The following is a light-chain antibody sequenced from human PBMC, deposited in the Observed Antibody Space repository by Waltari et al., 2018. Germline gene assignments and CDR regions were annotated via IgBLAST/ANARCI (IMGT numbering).Light chain of an antibody. CDR2: WAS. CDR1: QSVFHRSKNKNF. CDR3: QQYFSSPPT. J-gene: IGKJ1*01. Sequence: DIEMTQSPVSLAVSLGARAPINCKSSQSVFHRSKNKNFLAWYQHKVGKPPKLLISWASARESGVSDRFSGSGSGTDFTLTIRNLQAEDVAVYYCQQYFSSPPTFGQGTKVEIK. V-gene: IGKV4-1*01.